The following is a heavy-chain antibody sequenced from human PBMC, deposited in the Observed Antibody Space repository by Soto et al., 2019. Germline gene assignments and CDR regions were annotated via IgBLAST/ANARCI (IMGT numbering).Heavy chain of an antibody. J-gene: IGHJ6*03. CDR3: ARRNHCSSISCYGGGDYYHYNVV. V-gene: IGHV4-39*01. D-gene: IGHD2-2*01. CDR1: GGSLSSSSYY. Sequence: PSETLSLTCTVSGGSLSSSSYYWGWIRQPPGKGLEWIGSIYYSGSTYYNPSLKSRVTISVDTSKNQFSLKLSSVTAADTAVYYCARRNHCSSISCYGGGDYYHYNVVSCKTTTVTVPS. CDR2: IYYSGST.